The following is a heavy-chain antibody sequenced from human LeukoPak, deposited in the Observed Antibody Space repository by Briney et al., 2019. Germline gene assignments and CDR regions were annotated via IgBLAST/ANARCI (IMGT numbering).Heavy chain of an antibody. D-gene: IGHD4-17*01. Sequence: PGGSLGLSCAASGFTFSSYAMHWVRQAPGKGLEWVALISYDGTNKYNADSVKGRFAISRDISKNTLYLQMDSLRPEDTAVYYCAKDEGFGDFVGWLDFWGQGALVTVSS. CDR1: GFTFSSYA. J-gene: IGHJ4*02. V-gene: IGHV3-30*18. CDR3: AKDEGFGDFVGWLDF. CDR2: ISYDGTNK.